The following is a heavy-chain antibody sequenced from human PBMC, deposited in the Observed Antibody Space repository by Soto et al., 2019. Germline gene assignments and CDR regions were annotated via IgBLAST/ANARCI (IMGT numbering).Heavy chain of an antibody. CDR1: GFTFSSYA. D-gene: IGHD3-10*01. J-gene: IGHJ4*02. CDR2: ISGSGGST. V-gene: IGHV3-23*01. Sequence: GGSLRLSCAASGFTFSSYAMSWVRQAPGKGLEWVSAISGSGGSTYYADSVKGRFTISRDNSKNTLYLQMNSLRAEDTAVYYCAKDPNSFGAGRVSAPTDYWGQGTLVTVSS. CDR3: AKDPNSFGAGRVSAPTDY.